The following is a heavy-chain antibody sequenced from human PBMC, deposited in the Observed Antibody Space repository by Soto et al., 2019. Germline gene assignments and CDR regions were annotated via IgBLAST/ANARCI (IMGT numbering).Heavy chain of an antibody. V-gene: IGHV3-13*01. CDR2: IGTAGDT. J-gene: IGHJ6*03. CDR1: GFTFSSYD. D-gene: IGHD6-6*01. Sequence: GGSLRLSCAASGFTFSSYDMHWVRQATGKGLEWVSAIGTAGDTYYPGSVKGRFTISRENAKNSLYLQMNSLRARDTAVYYCARWGIAARNPYYYYMDVWGKGTTVTVSS. CDR3: ARWGIAARNPYYYYMDV.